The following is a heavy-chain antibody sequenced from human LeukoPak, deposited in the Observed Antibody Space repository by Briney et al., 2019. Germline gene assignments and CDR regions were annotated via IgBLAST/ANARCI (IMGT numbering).Heavy chain of an antibody. J-gene: IGHJ4*02. D-gene: IGHD3-22*01. CDR3: ARLSSSGYYVDY. CDR2: INHSGST. Sequence: SETLSLTCAVYGGSFSGYYWSWIRQPPGKGLEWIGEINHSGSTNYNPSLKSRVTISVDKSKNQFSLKLSSVTAADTAAYYCARLSSSGYYVDYWGQGTLVTVSS. CDR1: GGSFSGYY. V-gene: IGHV4-34*01.